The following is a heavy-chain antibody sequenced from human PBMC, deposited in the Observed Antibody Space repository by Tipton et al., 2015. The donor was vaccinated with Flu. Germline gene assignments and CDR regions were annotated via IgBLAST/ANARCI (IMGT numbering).Heavy chain of an antibody. J-gene: IGHJ6*02. CDR1: GVSINSSSYY. V-gene: IGHV4-39*07. CDR2: VYFSGTN. Sequence: TLSPTCTVSGVSINSSSYYWAWIRQPPGKGLEWIGSVYFSGTNYYNRSLKRRVTISIDTSKNQFSLKMNSVTAADTAVYYCARDPFYYDILTGYKSGGMDVWGQGTTVTVS. CDR3: ARDPFYYDILTGYKSGGMDV. D-gene: IGHD3-9*01.